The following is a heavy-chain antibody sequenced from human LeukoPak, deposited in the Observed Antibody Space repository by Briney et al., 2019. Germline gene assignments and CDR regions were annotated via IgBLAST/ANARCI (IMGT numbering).Heavy chain of an antibody. CDR2: ISGSGGST. CDR1: GFTFSSYA. V-gene: IGHV3-23*01. D-gene: IGHD3-22*01. Sequence: GGSLRLSCAASGFTFSSYAMSWVRQAPGKGLEWVSAISGSGGSTYYADSVKGRFTISRDNSKNTLYLQMNSLRAEDTAVYYCAKGRDPYYYDSSGHDYWGQGTLVTVSS. CDR3: AKGRDPYYYDSSGHDY. J-gene: IGHJ4*02.